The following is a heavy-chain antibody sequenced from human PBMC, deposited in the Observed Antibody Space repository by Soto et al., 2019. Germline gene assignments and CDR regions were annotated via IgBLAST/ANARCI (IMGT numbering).Heavy chain of an antibody. J-gene: IGHJ4*02. V-gene: IGHV4-39*01. CDR3: ARRYDSSSYYLYYFDY. CDR2: IYYSGST. Sequence: SETLSFTCTVSGGSISSSSYYWGWIRQPPGKGLEWIGSIYYSGSTYYNPSLKSRVTISVDTSKNQFSLKLSSVTAADTAVYYCARRYDSSSYYLYYFDYWGQGTLVTVSS. CDR1: GGSISSSSYY. D-gene: IGHD3-22*01.